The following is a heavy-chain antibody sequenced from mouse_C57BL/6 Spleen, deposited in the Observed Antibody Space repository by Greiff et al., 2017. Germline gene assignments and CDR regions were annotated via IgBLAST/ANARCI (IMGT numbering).Heavy chain of an antibody. CDR1: GYAFSSSW. V-gene: IGHV1-82*01. CDR2: IYPGDGVT. J-gene: IGHJ2*01. CDR3: ARDAYYVDGVDY. Sequence: VQLQQSGPELVKPGASVKISCKASGYAFSSSWMNWVQQRPGKGLEWIGLIYPGDGVTNYNGKFKSKATLTADKSSSTAYMHISSLTSEDSAVYFGARDAYYVDGVDYWGQGTTLTVSA. D-gene: IGHD2-13*01.